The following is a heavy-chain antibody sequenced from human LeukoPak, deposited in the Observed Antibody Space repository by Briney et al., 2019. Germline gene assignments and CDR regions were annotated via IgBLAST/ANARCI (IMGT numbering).Heavy chain of an antibody. J-gene: IGHJ6*03. CDR1: GGSINGYY. CDR3: ARTTEGGYTYDYFYYYYMDV. D-gene: IGHD5-18*01. Sequence: SETLSLTCTVSGGSINGYYWSWLRQPPGKGLEWIGYIHYSGSTNYNPSLKSRVTISVDTSKNQFSLKLSSVTAADTAVYYCARTTEGGYTYDYFYYYYMDVWGKGTTVTISS. V-gene: IGHV4-59*01. CDR2: IHYSGST.